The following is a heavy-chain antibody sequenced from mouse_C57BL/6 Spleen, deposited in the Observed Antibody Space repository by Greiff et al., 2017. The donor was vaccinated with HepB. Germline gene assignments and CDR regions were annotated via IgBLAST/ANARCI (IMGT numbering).Heavy chain of an antibody. J-gene: IGHJ3*01. CDR1: GYTFTSYW. CDR3: ARKRDDAY. CDR2: IDPSDSYT. Sequence: VQLQQPGAELVKPGASVKLSCKASGYTFTSYWMQWVKQRPGQGLEWIGEIDPSDSYTNYNQKFKGKATLTVDTSSSTAYMQLSSLTSEDSAVYYCARKRDDAYCGEGTLVTVSA. V-gene: IGHV1-50*01.